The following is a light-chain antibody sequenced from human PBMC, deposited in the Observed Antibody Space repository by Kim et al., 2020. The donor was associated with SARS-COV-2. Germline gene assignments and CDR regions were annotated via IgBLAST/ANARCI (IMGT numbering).Light chain of an antibody. CDR1: QSVSSNY. V-gene: IGKV3-20*01. CDR3: QQYGSSPWT. J-gene: IGKJ1*01. CDR2: GAS. Sequence: EVVLTQSPGTLSLSAGERATLSCRASQSVSSNYLAWYQQKPGQAPRLLIYGASSRATGIPDRFSGSGSGPDFTLTISRLEPEDFAVYYCQQYGSSPWTFSQGTKVDIK.